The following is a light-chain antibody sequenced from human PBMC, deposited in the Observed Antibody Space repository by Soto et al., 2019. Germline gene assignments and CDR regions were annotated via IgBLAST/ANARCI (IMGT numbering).Light chain of an antibody. CDR3: QQSYSTPYT. J-gene: IGKJ2*01. CDR1: QSISS. V-gene: IGKV1-39*01. CDR2: AAS. Sequence: DIHMTQSPSSLSGSVGDRVTITCRASQSISSLNWYQQKPGKAPKLLIYAASSLQSGVPSRFSGSGSGTDFTLTISSLQPEDFATYYCQQSYSTPYTFGQGTKLEIK.